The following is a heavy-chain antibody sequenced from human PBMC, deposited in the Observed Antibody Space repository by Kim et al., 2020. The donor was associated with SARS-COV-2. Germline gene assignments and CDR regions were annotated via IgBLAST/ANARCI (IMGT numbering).Heavy chain of an antibody. J-gene: IGHJ6*02. CDR2: IYYSGST. D-gene: IGHD3-3*01. Sequence: SETLSLTCTVSGGSISSYYWSWIRQPPGKGLEWIGYIYYSGSTNYNPSLKSRVTISVDTSKNQFSLKLSSVTAADTAVYYCARGGFLEWFPTPYYYYGMDVWGQGTTVTVSS. CDR3: ARGGFLEWFPTPYYYYGMDV. V-gene: IGHV4-59*01. CDR1: GGSISSYY.